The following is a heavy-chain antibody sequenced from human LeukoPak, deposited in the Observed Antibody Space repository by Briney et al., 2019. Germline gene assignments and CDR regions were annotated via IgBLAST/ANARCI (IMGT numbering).Heavy chain of an antibody. J-gene: IGHJ1*01. Sequence: GGSLRLSCVTSGFIFSNCWMTWVRQAPGKGLEWVANIKTDASEKYYADSVKGRFTISRDNAKMSLYLQMNSLRVEDTAVYYCATYSTRNAREFQSWGQGTLVTVSS. CDR2: IKTDASEK. V-gene: IGHV3-7*01. CDR1: GFIFSNCW. D-gene: IGHD4-11*01. CDR3: ATYSTRNAREFQS.